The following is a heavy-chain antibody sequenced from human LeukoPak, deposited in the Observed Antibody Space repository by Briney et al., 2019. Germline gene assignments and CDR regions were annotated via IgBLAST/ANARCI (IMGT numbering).Heavy chain of an antibody. CDR3: ARVTGYVMEDYFDY. CDR1: GGSISSSSYY. J-gene: IGHJ4*02. V-gene: IGHV4-39*07. Sequence: SETLSLTCTVSGGSISSSSYYWGWIRQPPGKGLEWIGSIYYSGSTYYNPSLKSRVTISVDTSKNQFSLKLSSVTAADTAVYYCARVTGYVMEDYFDYWGQGTLVTVSS. CDR2: IYYSGST. D-gene: IGHD6-13*01.